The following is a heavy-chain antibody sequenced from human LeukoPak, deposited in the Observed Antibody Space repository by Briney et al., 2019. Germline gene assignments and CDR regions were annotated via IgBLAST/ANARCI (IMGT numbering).Heavy chain of an antibody. D-gene: IGHD3-10*01. J-gene: IGHJ4*02. Sequence: GGSLRLSCAASGFTFSIHWMNWVRQAPGKGLEWVANIKQDGSEKYYVESVKGRFTISRDNAKNSLYLQMNSLRAEDTAVYHCARDPDMVRGVNFDYWGQGTLVTVSS. CDR2: IKQDGSEK. CDR1: GFTFSIHW. V-gene: IGHV3-7*03. CDR3: ARDPDMVRGVNFDY.